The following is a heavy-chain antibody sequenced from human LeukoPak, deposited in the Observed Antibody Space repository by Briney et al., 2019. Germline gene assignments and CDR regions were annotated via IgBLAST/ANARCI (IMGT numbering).Heavy chain of an antibody. D-gene: IGHD3-22*01. V-gene: IGHV4-39*01. Sequence: SETLSLTCTVSGGSISTTTYYWGWIRQPPGKGLEWVGSMSHSGTTYYNPSLKSRITISVDTSKDQFSLKLSSVTAADRAVYYCASNYYTSSFDNWGQGALVTVSS. CDR1: GGSISTTTYY. J-gene: IGHJ4*02. CDR2: MSHSGTT. CDR3: ASNYYTSSFDN.